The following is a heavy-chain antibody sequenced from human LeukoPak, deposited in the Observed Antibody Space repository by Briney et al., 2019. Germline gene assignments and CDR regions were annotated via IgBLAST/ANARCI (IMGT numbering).Heavy chain of an antibody. D-gene: IGHD2-15*01. CDR3: AKVWDIVVVVAATYFDY. J-gene: IGHJ4*02. CDR1: TFTFSGYA. Sequence: AGNLRRYGAASTFTFSGYARIRHPQAPGQERKWCTATCGSGGSTYYADSVKGRFTISRDNSKNTLYLQMNSLSDEDTAVYYCAKVWDIVVVVAATYFDYWGQGTLVTVSS. V-gene: IGHV3-23*01. CDR2: TCGSGGST.